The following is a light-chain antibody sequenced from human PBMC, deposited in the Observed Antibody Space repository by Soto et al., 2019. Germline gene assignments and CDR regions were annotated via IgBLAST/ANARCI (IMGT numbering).Light chain of an antibody. CDR2: TAS. J-gene: IGKJ2*01. Sequence: DIQVTQSPSTLSASVGDRVTITCRASQSISRWLAWYQQKPGKSPKLLIYTASDLQSGVPSRFIGSGSGTEFTLTISSLQPDDSATYYCQQYDTYSTFGQGTKLEIK. CDR1: QSISRW. V-gene: IGKV1-5*03. CDR3: QQYDTYST.